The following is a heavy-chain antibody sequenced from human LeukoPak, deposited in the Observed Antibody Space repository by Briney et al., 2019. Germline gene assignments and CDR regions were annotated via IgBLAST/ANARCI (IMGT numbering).Heavy chain of an antibody. CDR3: ARLESDEVPAAPSPFDY. CDR2: IYPGDSDT. D-gene: IGHD2-2*01. V-gene: IGHV5-51*01. Sequence: GESLKISCKGSGYSFTSYWIGWVRQMPGKGLEWMGIIYPGDSDTRYSPSFQGQVTISADKSISTAYLQWSSLKASDTAMYYCARLESDEVPAAPSPFDYWGQGTLVTVSS. J-gene: IGHJ4*02. CDR1: GYSFTSYW.